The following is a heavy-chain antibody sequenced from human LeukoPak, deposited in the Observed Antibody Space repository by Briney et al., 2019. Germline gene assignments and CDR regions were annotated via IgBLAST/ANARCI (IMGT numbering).Heavy chain of an antibody. CDR3: ARDVSAAAGTLESLPEY. CDR1: GFTFSSYA. V-gene: IGHV3-30-3*01. J-gene: IGHJ4*02. D-gene: IGHD6-13*01. CDR2: ISYDGSNK. Sequence: GGSLRLSCAASGFTFSSYAMHWVRQAPGKGLEWVAVISYDGSNKYYADSVKGRFTISRDNSKNTLYLQMNSLRAEDTAVYYCARDVSAAAGTLESLPEYWGQGTLVTVSS.